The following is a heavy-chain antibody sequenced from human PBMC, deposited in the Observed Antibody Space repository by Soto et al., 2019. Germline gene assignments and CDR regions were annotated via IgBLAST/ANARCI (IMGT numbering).Heavy chain of an antibody. J-gene: IGHJ6*02. Sequence: SETLSLTCAVSGGSISSGGYSWSWIRQPPGKGLEWIGYIYHSGSTYYNPSLKSRVTISVDRSKNQFSLKLSSVTAADTAVYYCARGGYCGGDCYLYGMDVWGQGTTVTV. CDR2: IYHSGST. D-gene: IGHD2-21*01. CDR1: GGSISSGGYS. V-gene: IGHV4-30-2*01. CDR3: ARGGYCGGDCYLYGMDV.